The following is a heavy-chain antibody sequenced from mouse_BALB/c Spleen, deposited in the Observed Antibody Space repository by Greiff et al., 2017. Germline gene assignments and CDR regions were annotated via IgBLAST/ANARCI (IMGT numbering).Heavy chain of an antibody. CDR3: ARDDYGNPFAY. CDR1: GFSLTSYG. J-gene: IGHJ3*01. Sequence: VQLQESGPGLVAPSQSLSITCTVSGFSLTSYGVHWVRQPPGTGLEWLGVIWAGGSTNYNSALMSRLSISKDNSKSQVFLKMNSLQTDDTAMYYCARDDYGNPFAYWGQGTLVTVSA. V-gene: IGHV2-9*02. D-gene: IGHD2-1*01. CDR2: IWAGGST.